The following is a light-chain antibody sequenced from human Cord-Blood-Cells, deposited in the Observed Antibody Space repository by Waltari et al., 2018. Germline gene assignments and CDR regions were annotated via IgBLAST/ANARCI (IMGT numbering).Light chain of an antibody. CDR2: AAS. V-gene: IGKV1-27*01. Sequence: IQMTPSPSPLSASVGDRVPITCRASPGISNYLDWYQQKPEKVPKLLIYAASTLQPGVPSRFSGSGSGTDFTLTTSSLQPEEVETNSCRKYNSAPWTFGQGTKVEIK. CDR3: RKYNSAPWT. J-gene: IGKJ1*01. CDR1: PGISNY.